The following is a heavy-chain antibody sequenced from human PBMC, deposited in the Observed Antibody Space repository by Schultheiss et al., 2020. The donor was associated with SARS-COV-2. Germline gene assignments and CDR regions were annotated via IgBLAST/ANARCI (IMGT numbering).Heavy chain of an antibody. Sequence: SQTLSLTCAVYGGSFSGYYWSWIRQPPGKGLEWIGEINHSGSTYYNPSLKSRVTISVDTSKNQFSLKLSSVTAADTAVYYCASEEPAASFDYWGQGTLVTVSS. CDR1: GGSFSGYY. CDR2: INHSGST. CDR3: ASEEPAASFDY. J-gene: IGHJ4*02. V-gene: IGHV4-34*01. D-gene: IGHD2-2*01.